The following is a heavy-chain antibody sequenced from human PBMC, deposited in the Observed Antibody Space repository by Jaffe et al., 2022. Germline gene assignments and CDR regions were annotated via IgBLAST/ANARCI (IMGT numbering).Heavy chain of an antibody. CDR3: AKDNAGDLDS. Sequence: EVQLVESGGRLVQPGRSLRLSCAASGFTFRGYTFRDYTFHWIRQFPGKGLEWVSGINGRGDTIRYGDSVKGRFTVSRDNANNSVYLQMNNLRLDDTALYYCAKDNAGDLDSWGQGTLVTVSS. CDR1: GFTFRGYT. D-gene: IGHD7-27*01. V-gene: IGHV3-9*01. CDR2: INGRGDTI. J-gene: IGHJ4*02.